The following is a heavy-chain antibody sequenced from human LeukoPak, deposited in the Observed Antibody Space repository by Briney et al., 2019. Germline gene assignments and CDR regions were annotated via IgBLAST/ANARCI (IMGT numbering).Heavy chain of an antibody. CDR1: GGTFSSYA. Sequence: SVKVSCKASGGTFSSYAISWVRQAPGQGLEWMGRIIPILGTANYAQKFQGRVTITADESTSTAYMELSSLRSEDTAVYYCARSINDYLFDYWGQGTLVTVSS. D-gene: IGHD4-11*01. J-gene: IGHJ4*02. V-gene: IGHV1-69*11. CDR2: IIPILGTA. CDR3: ARSINDYLFDY.